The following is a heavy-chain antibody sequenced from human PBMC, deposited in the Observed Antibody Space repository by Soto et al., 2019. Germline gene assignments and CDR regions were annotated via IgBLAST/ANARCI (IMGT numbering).Heavy chain of an antibody. Sequence: QVQLVQSGAEVKKPGASVKVSCKASGYTFTGYYMHWVRQAPGQGLEWMGWINPNSGGTNYAQKSQGWVTRTRDTSISTAYMELSRLRSDDTAVYYCAREYYYDSSGYYGGGDAFDIWGQGTMVTVSS. CDR3: AREYYYDSSGYYGGGDAFDI. CDR2: INPNSGGT. V-gene: IGHV1-2*04. D-gene: IGHD3-22*01. CDR1: GYTFTGYY. J-gene: IGHJ3*02.